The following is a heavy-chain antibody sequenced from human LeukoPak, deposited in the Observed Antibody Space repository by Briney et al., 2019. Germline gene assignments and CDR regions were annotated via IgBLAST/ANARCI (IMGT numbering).Heavy chain of an antibody. Sequence: GGSLRLSCAASGFPLSSYSINWVRQAPGKGLEWVSYISSSGSAIYYVDSVKGRFTVSRDNAKNSLFLQMNSPRAEDTAVYYCVRLTGSYFDYWGQGALVTVSS. CDR2: ISSSGSAI. CDR3: VRLTGSYFDY. V-gene: IGHV3-48*01. D-gene: IGHD2-15*01. J-gene: IGHJ4*02. CDR1: GFPLSSYS.